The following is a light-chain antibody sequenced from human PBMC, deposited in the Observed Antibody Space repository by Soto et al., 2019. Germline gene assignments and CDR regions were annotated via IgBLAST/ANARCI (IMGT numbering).Light chain of an antibody. CDR2: EVT. Sequence: QSVLTQPTSASGSTGESVTISCTGTSSDVGAYKYVSWYQQYPGKAPKLMIYEVTKRPSGVPDRFSGSKSGNTASLTVSGLQAEDEADYYCTSYVGNDIWVFGGGTKLTVL. J-gene: IGLJ3*02. CDR1: SSDVGAYKY. V-gene: IGLV2-8*01. CDR3: TSYVGNDIWV.